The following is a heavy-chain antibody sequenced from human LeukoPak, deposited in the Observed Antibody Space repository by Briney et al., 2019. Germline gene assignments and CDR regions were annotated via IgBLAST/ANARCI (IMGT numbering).Heavy chain of an antibody. CDR3: ARDSRYGSGMYYYVDV. J-gene: IGHJ6*03. D-gene: IGHD3-10*01. V-gene: IGHV3-30*01. CDR1: GFTFSSYA. CDR2: ISYDGSNK. Sequence: GGSLRLSCAASGFTFSSYAMHWVRQAPGKGLEWVAVISYDGSNKYYADSVKGRFTISRDNSKNTLYLQMNSLRAEDTAVYYCARDSRYGSGMYYYVDVWGKGTTVTVSS.